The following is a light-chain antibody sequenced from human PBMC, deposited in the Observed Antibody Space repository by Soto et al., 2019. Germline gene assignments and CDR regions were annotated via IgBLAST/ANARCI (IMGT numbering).Light chain of an antibody. CDR3: QQYNSYPWT. Sequence: DIQMTQSPFTVSASVGDRVTITCRASQSISSWLAWYQQKPGKAPKLLIYKASSLESGVPSRFSGSGSGTEFTLTISSLQPDDFATYYCQQYNSYPWTFGQGTKVEIK. CDR2: KAS. J-gene: IGKJ1*01. CDR1: QSISSW. V-gene: IGKV1-5*03.